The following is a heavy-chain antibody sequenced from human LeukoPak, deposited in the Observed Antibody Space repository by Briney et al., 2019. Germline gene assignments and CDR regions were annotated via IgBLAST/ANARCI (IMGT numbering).Heavy chain of an antibody. D-gene: IGHD1-26*01. CDR3: AKDPYSGSYYKYFQH. V-gene: IGHV3-53*01. CDR1: GFTVSNNY. Sequence: GGSLRLSCAASGFTVSNNYMAWVRQAPGKGLEWVSLIYSGGSTYYADSVKGRFTISRDNSKNTLYLQMNSLRADDTAVYYCAKDPYSGSYYKYFQHWGQGTLVTVSS. J-gene: IGHJ1*01. CDR2: IYSGGST.